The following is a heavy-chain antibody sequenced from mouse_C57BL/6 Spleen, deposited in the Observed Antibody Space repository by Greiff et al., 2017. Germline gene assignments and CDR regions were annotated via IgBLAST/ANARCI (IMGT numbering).Heavy chain of an antibody. D-gene: IGHD1-1*01. Sequence: EVKLQESGGGLVKPGGSLKLSCAASGFTFSSYAMSWVRQTPEKRLEWVATISDGGSHTYYPDNVKGRFTISRDNAKNNLYLQMSQLKSEDTAVYYCARDDYYGSSYYFDYWGQGTTLTVSS. CDR2: ISDGGSHT. V-gene: IGHV5-4*01. J-gene: IGHJ2*01. CDR1: GFTFSSYA. CDR3: ARDDYYGSSYYFDY.